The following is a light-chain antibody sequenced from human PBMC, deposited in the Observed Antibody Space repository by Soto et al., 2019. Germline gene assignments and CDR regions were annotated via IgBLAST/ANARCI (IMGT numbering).Light chain of an antibody. CDR3: QQYGSSPIA. Sequence: EFVLTQSPGTLSLSPGERATLSCRASQGVASRYLAWYQQKPGQAPRLLIYGASTRATGIPDRFSGSGLGTDFTLTISRLEPEDFAVYYCQQYGSSPIAFGQGTRLEIK. J-gene: IGKJ5*01. CDR2: GAS. V-gene: IGKV3-20*01. CDR1: QGVASRY.